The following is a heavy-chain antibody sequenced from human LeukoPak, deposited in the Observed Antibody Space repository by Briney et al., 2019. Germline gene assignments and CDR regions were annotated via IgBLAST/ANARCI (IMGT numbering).Heavy chain of an antibody. CDR1: GGSISSSSYY. V-gene: IGHV4-39*07. D-gene: IGHD3-10*01. CDR2: IYYSGST. J-gene: IGHJ6*03. CDR3: ARVSFGSGYYNYMDV. Sequence: SETLSLTCTVSGGSISSSSYYWGWIRQPPGKGLEWIGSIYYSGSTNYNPSLKSRVTISVDTSKNQFSLKLSSVTAADTAVYYCARVSFGSGYYNYMDVWGKGTTVTVSS.